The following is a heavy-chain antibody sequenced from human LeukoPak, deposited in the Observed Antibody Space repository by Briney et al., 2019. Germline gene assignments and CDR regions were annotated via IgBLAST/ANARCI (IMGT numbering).Heavy chain of an antibody. CDR3: IPNDSYSNYG. Sequence: KPGGSLRRSCAASGFTFSLYTMNWVRQAPGKGLEWVSSISSSSSYIYYADSVKGRFTISRDNAKNSLYLQMNSLRAEDTAVYYCIPNDSYSNYGGGQGTLVTVSS. V-gene: IGHV3-21*01. CDR2: ISSSSSYI. CDR1: GFTFSLYT. J-gene: IGHJ4*02. D-gene: IGHD4-11*01.